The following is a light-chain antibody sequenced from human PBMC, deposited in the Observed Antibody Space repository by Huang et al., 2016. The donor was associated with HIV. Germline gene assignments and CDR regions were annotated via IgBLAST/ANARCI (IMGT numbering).Light chain of an antibody. CDR2: DAS. CDR1: QSISSF. V-gene: IGKV3-11*01. CDR3: QERSDWPLT. J-gene: IGKJ3*01. Sequence: PGERATLSCRASQSISSFLAWYQQKPGQAPRLLIYDASNRAAGIPARFSGSGSGTDFTLTISSLEPEDFAVYYCQERSDWPLTFGPGTKVDIK.